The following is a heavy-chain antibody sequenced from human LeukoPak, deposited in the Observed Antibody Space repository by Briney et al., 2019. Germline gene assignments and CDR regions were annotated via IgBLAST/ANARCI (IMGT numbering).Heavy chain of an antibody. Sequence: GGSLRLSCAASGFTFSSYAMTWVRQAPGKGLEWVSTISGSGGSTYYADSVKGRFTISRDNSKNTLYLQMNSLRAEDTAVYYCARVGYNSGWYEYWGQGTLVTVPS. J-gene: IGHJ4*02. CDR2: ISGSGGST. D-gene: IGHD6-19*01. CDR3: ARVGYNSGWYEY. CDR1: GFTFSSYA. V-gene: IGHV3-23*01.